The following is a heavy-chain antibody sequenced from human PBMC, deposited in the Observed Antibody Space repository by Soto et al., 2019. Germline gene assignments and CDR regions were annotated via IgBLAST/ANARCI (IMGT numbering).Heavy chain of an antibody. CDR3: VRDIGAGGAFDF. J-gene: IGHJ3*01. CDR2: ISPGTDTM. CDR1: GFTFSDYY. V-gene: IGHV3-11*01. D-gene: IGHD2-15*01. Sequence: QVQLVESGGGLGKPGGSLRLSCAASGFTFSDYYMSWLRRAPGKGLEWLSYISPGTDTMYDTYSLKGRFIISRDNAQSSLYLPMNSLTADDTAVYYCVRDIGAGGAFDFCGQGTLVTVSS.